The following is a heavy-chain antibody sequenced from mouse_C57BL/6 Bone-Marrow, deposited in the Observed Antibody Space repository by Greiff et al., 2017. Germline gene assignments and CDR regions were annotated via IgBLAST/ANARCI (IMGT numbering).Heavy chain of an antibody. J-gene: IGHJ4*01. V-gene: IGHV1-26*01. CDR3: ARRYGYDGNAMDY. D-gene: IGHD2-2*01. CDR1: GYTFTDYY. Sequence: VQLQQSGPELVKPGASVKLSCKASGYTFTDYYMNWVKQSHGKSLEWIGDINPNNGGTSYNQKFKGKATLTVDKSSSTAYMELRSLTSEDSAVYYCARRYGYDGNAMDYWGQGTSVTVAS. CDR2: INPNNGGT.